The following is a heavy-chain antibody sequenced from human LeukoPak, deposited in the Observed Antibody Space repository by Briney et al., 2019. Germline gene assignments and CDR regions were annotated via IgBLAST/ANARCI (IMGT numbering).Heavy chain of an antibody. D-gene: IGHD3-22*01. J-gene: IGHJ4*02. V-gene: IGHV3-7*01. Sequence: GGSLRLSCAASGFTFSSYWMTWVRQAPGKGLEWVANIKYEGSETYYVDSVKGRFIISRDNAKSSLYLQMDSLRAEDTAVYYCARGHYYDSSGTTPNDYWGQGTLVTVSS. CDR1: GFTFSSYW. CDR3: ARGHYYDSSGTTPNDY. CDR2: IKYEGSET.